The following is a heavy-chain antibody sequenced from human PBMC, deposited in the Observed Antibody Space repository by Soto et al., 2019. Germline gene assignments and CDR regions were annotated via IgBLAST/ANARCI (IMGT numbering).Heavy chain of an antibody. V-gene: IGHV3-21*01. CDR2: ISSSGSYI. Sequence: EVQLVESGGGLVKPGGSLRLSCAASGFTFSTYNMNWVRQAPGKGLEWVSSISSSGSYIYYADSVKGRFTISRDNAKNSLYLQMNSLRAEVSAVFYCARGDCSGEYCHFDYWGQGTLVTVSS. D-gene: IGHD2-15*01. CDR1: GFTFSTYN. CDR3: ARGDCSGEYCHFDY. J-gene: IGHJ4*02.